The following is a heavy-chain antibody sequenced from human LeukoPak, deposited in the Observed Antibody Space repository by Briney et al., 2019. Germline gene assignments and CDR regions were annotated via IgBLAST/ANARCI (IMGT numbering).Heavy chain of an antibody. CDR2: IHPSGGST. V-gene: IGHV1-46*01. CDR1: GYTFTSFY. D-gene: IGHD6-19*01. J-gene: IGHJ5*02. CDR3: ARVWSTGWSGDWFDT. Sequence: ASVKVSCKASGYTFTSFYIHWVRQAPGQGLEWMGIIHPSGGSTAYAQKFQGRLTMTRDTSTSTVYMELNSLRSDDTAVYYCARVWSTGWSGDWFDTWGQGTLVTVSS.